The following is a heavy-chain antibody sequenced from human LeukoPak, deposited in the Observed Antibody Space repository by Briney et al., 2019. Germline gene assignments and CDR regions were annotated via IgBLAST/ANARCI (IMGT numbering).Heavy chain of an antibody. V-gene: IGHV3-20*04. D-gene: IGHD2-15*01. Sequence: GGSLRLSCAASGFTVSSNYMSWVRQAPGKGLEWVSGINWNGGSTGYADSVKGRFTISRDNAKNSLYLQMNSLRAEDTALYYCARRAKSCSGGSCSDYWGQGTLVTVSS. CDR3: ARRAKSCSGGSCSDY. CDR2: INWNGGST. J-gene: IGHJ4*02. CDR1: GFTVSSNY.